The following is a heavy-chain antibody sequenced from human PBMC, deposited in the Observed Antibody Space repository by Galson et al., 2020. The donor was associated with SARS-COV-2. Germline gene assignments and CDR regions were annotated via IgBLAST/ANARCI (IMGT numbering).Heavy chain of an antibody. CDR1: GGSFSDYY. J-gene: IGHJ5*02. D-gene: IGHD3-22*01. V-gene: IGHV4-34*01. Sequence: SQASETLSLTCAVYGGSFSDYYSSWNSQPPGSGLEWIGEINHRGSTSYHTSPESRVRISLDASQKQLALSMRSVNAADSGLYYCAGGTRDITMIVVGMTAVSCHCDRWGQGSLGTVAS. CDR2: INHRGST. CDR3: AGGTRDITMIVVGMTAVSCHCDR.